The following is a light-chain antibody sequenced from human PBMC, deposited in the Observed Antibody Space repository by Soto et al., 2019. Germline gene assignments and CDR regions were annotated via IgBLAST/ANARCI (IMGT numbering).Light chain of an antibody. CDR3: SSYTSSSTVV. V-gene: IGLV2-14*01. CDR1: SSDVGGYNF. CDR2: DVS. Sequence: QSVLTQPASVSGSPGQSITISCTGTSSDVGGYNFVSWYQQHPGTAPKLMLYDVSNRPSGVSNRFSGSKSGNTASLTISGLQPEDEADYYCSSYTSSSTVVFGGGTKLTVL. J-gene: IGLJ2*01.